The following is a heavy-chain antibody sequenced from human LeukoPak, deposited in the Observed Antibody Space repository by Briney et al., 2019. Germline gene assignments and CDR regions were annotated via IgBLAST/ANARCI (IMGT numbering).Heavy chain of an antibody. Sequence: PGGSLRLSCAASGFTFSSYAMHWVRQAPGKGLEWVAVISYDGSNKYYADSVKGRFTISRDNSKNTLYLQMNSLRAEDTAVYYCARAGYCSSTSCYSPDDYWGQGTLVTVSS. J-gene: IGHJ4*02. CDR3: ARAGYCSSTSCYSPDDY. CDR1: GFTFSSYA. CDR2: ISYDGSNK. V-gene: IGHV3-30-3*01. D-gene: IGHD2-2*03.